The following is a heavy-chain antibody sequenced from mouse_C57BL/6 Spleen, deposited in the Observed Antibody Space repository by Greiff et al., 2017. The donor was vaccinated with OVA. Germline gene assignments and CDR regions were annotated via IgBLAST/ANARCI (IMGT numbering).Heavy chain of an antibody. CDR1: GYTFTSYW. D-gene: IGHD4-1*01. J-gene: IGHJ1*03. V-gene: IGHV1-69*01. Sequence: QVQLQQPGAELVMPGASVKLSCKASGYTFTSYWMHWVKQRPGQGLEWIGEIDPSDSYTNYNQKFKGKSTLTVDKSSSTAYMQLSSLTSEDSAVYYCARGVGTNGYFDVWGTGTTVTVSS. CDR2: IDPSDSYT. CDR3: ARGVGTNGYFDV.